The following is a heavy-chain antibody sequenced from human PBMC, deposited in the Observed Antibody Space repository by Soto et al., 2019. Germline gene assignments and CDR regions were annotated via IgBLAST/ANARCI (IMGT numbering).Heavy chain of an antibody. CDR2: ISWDGGST. V-gene: IGHV3-43*01. CDR3: AKEVDTAMVSAYGMDV. CDR1: GFTFDDYT. Sequence: GGSLRLSCAASGFTFDDYTMHWVRQAPGKGLEWVSLISWDGGSTYYADSVKGRFTISRDNSKSSLYLQMNSLRTEDTALYYCAKEVDTAMVSAYGMDVWGQGTTVTVSS. J-gene: IGHJ6*02. D-gene: IGHD5-18*01.